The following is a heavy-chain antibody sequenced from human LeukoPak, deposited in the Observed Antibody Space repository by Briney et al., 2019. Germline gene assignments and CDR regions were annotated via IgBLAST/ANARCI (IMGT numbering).Heavy chain of an antibody. CDR3: ARAQRITMIVVWFDP. J-gene: IGHJ5*02. CDR1: GYTFTRYG. CDR2: ISAYNGNT. D-gene: IGHD3-22*01. V-gene: IGHV1-18*01. Sequence: ASVKVSCKASGYTFTRYGISWVRQAPGQGLGWMGWISAYNGNTNYAQKLQGRVTMTTDTSTSTAYMELGSLRSDDTAVYYCARAQRITMIVVWFDPWGQGTLVTVSS.